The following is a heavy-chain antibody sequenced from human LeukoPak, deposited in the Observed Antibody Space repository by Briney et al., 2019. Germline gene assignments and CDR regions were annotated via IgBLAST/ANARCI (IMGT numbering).Heavy chain of an antibody. CDR2: IYYSGST. D-gene: IGHD3-3*01. CDR3: ARDLGSNQLRDDAFDI. V-gene: IGHV4-59*12. Sequence: SETLSLTCTVSGGSISSYYWSWIRQPPGKGLEWIGYIYYSGSTNYNPSLKSRVTISVDTSKNQFSLKLSSVTAADTAVYYCARDLGSNQLRDDAFDIWGQGTMVTVSS. CDR1: GGSISSYY. J-gene: IGHJ3*02.